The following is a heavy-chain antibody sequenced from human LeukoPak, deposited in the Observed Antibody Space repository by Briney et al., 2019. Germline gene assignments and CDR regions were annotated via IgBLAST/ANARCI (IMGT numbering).Heavy chain of an antibody. Sequence: PSETLSLTCAVYGGSFSGYYWSWIRQPPGKGLEWIGEINRSGSTNYNPSLKSRVTISVDTSKNQFSLKLSSVTAAETAVYYCARARSGYSYGYYYYYGMDVWGQGTTVTVSS. J-gene: IGHJ6*02. V-gene: IGHV4-34*01. CDR1: GGSFSGYY. CDR2: INRSGST. CDR3: ARARSGYSYGYYYYYGMDV. D-gene: IGHD5-18*01.